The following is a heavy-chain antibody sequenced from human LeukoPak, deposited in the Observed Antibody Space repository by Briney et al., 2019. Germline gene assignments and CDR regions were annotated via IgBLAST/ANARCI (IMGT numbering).Heavy chain of an antibody. Sequence: ASVKVSCKASGYTFTSYGISWVRQAPGQGLEWIGWISAYNGNTNYAQKLQGRVTMTTDTSTSTAYMELRSLRSDDTAVYYCARDPSALYDFWSGYYGYYGMDVWGQGTTVTVSS. CDR1: GYTFTSYG. J-gene: IGHJ6*02. CDR2: ISAYNGNT. V-gene: IGHV1-18*01. D-gene: IGHD3-3*01. CDR3: ARDPSALYDFWSGYYGYYGMDV.